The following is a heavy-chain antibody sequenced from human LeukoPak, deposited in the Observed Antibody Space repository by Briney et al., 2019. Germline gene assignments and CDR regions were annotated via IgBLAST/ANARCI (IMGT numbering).Heavy chain of an antibody. CDR3: ARTFAAAHIDY. CDR2: LNSDGSST. J-gene: IGHJ4*02. D-gene: IGHD2-15*01. V-gene: IGHV3-74*01. Sequence: PGGSLRLSCAASGFTFSSYWMHWVRQAPGKGLVWVSRLNSDGSSTGYADSVKGRFTISRDNAKNTLYLQMNSLRAEDTAVYYCARTFAAAHIDYWGQGTLVTVSS. CDR1: GFTFSSYW.